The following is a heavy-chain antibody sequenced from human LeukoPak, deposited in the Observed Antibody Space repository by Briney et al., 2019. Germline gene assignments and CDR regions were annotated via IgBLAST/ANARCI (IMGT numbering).Heavy chain of an antibody. Sequence: GGSLRLSCAASGFTFSSYGMHWVRQAPGKGLEWVAFIRYDGSNKYYADSVKGRFTISRDNSKNTLYLQMNSLRAEDTAVYYCAKDDSLDILTGAGFDYWSQGTLVTVSS. CDR3: AKDDSLDILTGAGFDY. CDR2: IRYDGSNK. J-gene: IGHJ4*02. CDR1: GFTFSSYG. V-gene: IGHV3-30*02. D-gene: IGHD3-9*01.